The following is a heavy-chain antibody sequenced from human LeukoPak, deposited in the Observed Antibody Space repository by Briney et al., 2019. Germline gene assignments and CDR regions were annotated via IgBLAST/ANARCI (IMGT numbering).Heavy chain of an antibody. CDR1: GFTFSSYW. CDR2: INSDGSST. CDR3: ARGGWNYVGSRVPDY. J-gene: IGHJ4*02. Sequence: GGSLRLSCAASGFTFSSYWMHWVRQAPGKGRVWVSRINSDGSSTSYADSVKGRFTISRDNAKNTLYLQMNSLRAEDTAVYYCARGGWNYVGSRVPDYWGQGALVTVSS. V-gene: IGHV3-74*01. D-gene: IGHD1-7*01.